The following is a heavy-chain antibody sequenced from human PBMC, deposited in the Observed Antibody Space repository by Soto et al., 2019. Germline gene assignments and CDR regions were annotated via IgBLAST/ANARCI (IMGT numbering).Heavy chain of an antibody. CDR3: ARGYCSITIWYTYYGMDV. CDR1: GYSFTRYW. CDR2: IDPSDSYT. J-gene: IGHJ6*02. V-gene: IGHV5-10-1*01. Sequence: GESLKISCKGSGYSFTRYWISWVRQMPGKGLEWMGRIDPSDSYTNYSPSFQGHVTISADKSISTAYLQWSSLKASDTAMYYCARGYCSITIWYTYYGMDVWGPGITVTVFS. D-gene: IGHD2-2*02.